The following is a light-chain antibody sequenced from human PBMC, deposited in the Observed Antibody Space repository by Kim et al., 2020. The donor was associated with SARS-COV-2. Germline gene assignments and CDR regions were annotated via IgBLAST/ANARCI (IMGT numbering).Light chain of an antibody. Sequence: SVGASAPIPARASQDIANSLAWYQPKPGKVPQVLIYAASTLQSGAPSRFSGSGSGTEFTLTIGSLQTEDVATYYCQKYNSAPWTFGPGTKVDIK. CDR1: QDIANS. CDR3: QKYNSAPWT. J-gene: IGKJ1*01. V-gene: IGKV1-27*01. CDR2: AAS.